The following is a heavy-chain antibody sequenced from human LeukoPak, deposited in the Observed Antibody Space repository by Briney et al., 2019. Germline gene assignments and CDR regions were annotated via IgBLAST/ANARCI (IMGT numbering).Heavy chain of an antibody. D-gene: IGHD1-7*01. V-gene: IGHV3-23*01. J-gene: IGHJ4*02. CDR2: ISASGGTV. Sequence: PSETLSLTCTVSGGSISSGGYYWSWIRQGPGKGLEWASSISASGGTVFHVDSVKGRFTTSRDNSQNTLNLQMNSLRVEDTAIYYCAGSGNSAHWGQGTLVTVSS. CDR3: AGSGNSAH. CDR1: GGSISSGGYY.